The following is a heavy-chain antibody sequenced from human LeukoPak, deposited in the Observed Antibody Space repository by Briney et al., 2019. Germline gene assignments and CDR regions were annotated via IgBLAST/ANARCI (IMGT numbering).Heavy chain of an antibody. D-gene: IGHD3-22*01. V-gene: IGHV7-4-1*02. CDR3: ARGSGLTYYYDSSGYAFAFDI. CDR2: INTNTGNP. Sequence: GASVKVSSKASGYTFTSYAMNWVRQAPGQGLEWMGWINTNTGNPTYAQGFTGRFVFSLDTSVSTAYLQISSLKAEDTAVYYCARGSGLTYYYDSSGYAFAFDIWGQGTMVTVSS. CDR1: GYTFTSYA. J-gene: IGHJ3*02.